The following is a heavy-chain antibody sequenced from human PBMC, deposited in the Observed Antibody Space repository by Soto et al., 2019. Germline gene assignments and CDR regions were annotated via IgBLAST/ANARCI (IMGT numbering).Heavy chain of an antibody. J-gene: IGHJ5*02. CDR2: IYYSGST. D-gene: IGHD2-21*02. CDR3: ARDARCGGDCTVGENWFDP. V-gene: IGHV4-31*03. CDR1: GGSISSGGYY. Sequence: SETLSLTCTVSGGSISSGGYYWSWIRQHPGKGLEWIGYIYYSGSTYYNPSLKSRVTISVDTSKNQFSLKLSSVTAADTAVYYCARDARCGGDCTVGENWFDPWGQGTLVTVSS.